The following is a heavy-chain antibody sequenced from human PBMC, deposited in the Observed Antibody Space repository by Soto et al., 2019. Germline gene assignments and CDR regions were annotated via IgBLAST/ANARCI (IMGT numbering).Heavy chain of an antibody. Sequence: QVQLVQSGAEVKEPGSSVKVSCKASGGTFSSYAISWVRQAPGQGLEWMGGIIPIFGTANYAQKFQGRVTITADESTSTAYMELSSLRSEDTAVYYCARDRLGYCSGGSCHYTDYWGQGTLVTVSS. CDR1: GGTFSSYA. CDR2: IIPIFGTA. J-gene: IGHJ4*02. V-gene: IGHV1-69*01. CDR3: ARDRLGYCSGGSCHYTDY. D-gene: IGHD2-15*01.